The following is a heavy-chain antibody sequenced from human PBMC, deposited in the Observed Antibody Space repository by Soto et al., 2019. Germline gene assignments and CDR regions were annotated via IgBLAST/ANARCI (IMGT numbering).Heavy chain of an antibody. CDR2: IFYSGDT. J-gene: IGHJ5*02. CDR3: AREGGVLRLANWNDP. CDR1: GDSVTSESYY. D-gene: IGHD1-1*01. V-gene: IGHV4-61*01. Sequence: LQLQESGPGLVKPSETLSLTCTVSGDSVTSESYYWSWIRQPPGKGLEWIGNIFYSGDTTYNPSLESRVTISIDTSKNQFSLKLISVNEADTAVYYCAREGGVLRLANWNDPWGQGTLVTVSS.